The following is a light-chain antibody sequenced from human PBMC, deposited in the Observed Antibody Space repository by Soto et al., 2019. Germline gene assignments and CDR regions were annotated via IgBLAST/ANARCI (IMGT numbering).Light chain of an antibody. CDR3: QHIHTALIT. V-gene: IGKV1-9*01. CDR2: AAS. Sequence: IQLTQSPSSLSASVGDRVTITCRASQVIYSYLTWYQQKPGKAPKVLIYAASTLQSGVPSRFSGSGSGTDFTLTISSLQPEDSATYYCQHIHTALITFGQGTRLEIK. CDR1: QVIYSY. J-gene: IGKJ5*01.